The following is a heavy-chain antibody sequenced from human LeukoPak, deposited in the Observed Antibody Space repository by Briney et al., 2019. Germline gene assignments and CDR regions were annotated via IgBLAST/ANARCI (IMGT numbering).Heavy chain of an antibody. CDR1: GFTFSNYN. Sequence: PGGSLRLSCAASGFTFSNYNFYWVRQAPGKGLEWVSSISSTSSYIYYADSLKGRFTISRDNAKNSLYLQVNSLRAEDTAVYFCVRGYCSGGTCYLDYWGQGTLVTVSS. CDR3: VRGYCSGGTCYLDY. CDR2: ISSTSSYI. V-gene: IGHV3-21*01. J-gene: IGHJ4*02. D-gene: IGHD2-15*01.